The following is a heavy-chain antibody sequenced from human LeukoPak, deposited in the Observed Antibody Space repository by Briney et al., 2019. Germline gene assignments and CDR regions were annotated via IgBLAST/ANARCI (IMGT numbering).Heavy chain of an antibody. J-gene: IGHJ4*02. V-gene: IGHV3-53*01. CDR2: IYSGGST. CDR3: ASADYGDYIFDY. Sequence: GGSLRLSCAASGFTVSNNYMSWVRQAPGKGLEWVSVIYSGGSTYYADSVKGRFTISRDNSKNTLYLQMNSLRAEDTAVYYCASADYGDYIFDYWGQGTLVTVSS. D-gene: IGHD4-17*01. CDR1: GFTVSNNY.